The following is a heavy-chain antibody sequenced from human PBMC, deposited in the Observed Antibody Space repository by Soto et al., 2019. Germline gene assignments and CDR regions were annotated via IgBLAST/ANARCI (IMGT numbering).Heavy chain of an antibody. Sequence: QEQLVESGGGLVRPGGSLRLSCAASGFTFSAYYMTWMRQAPGKGLEWVSYITSSSDYTNYAGSVKGRFTISRDNAKNSLDLQMNSLRGEDTAVYYCVREYNYGREVWGQGTTVTVSS. CDR1: GFTFSAYY. CDR3: VREYNYGREV. CDR2: ITSSSDYT. D-gene: IGHD5-12*01. J-gene: IGHJ6*02. V-gene: IGHV3-11*05.